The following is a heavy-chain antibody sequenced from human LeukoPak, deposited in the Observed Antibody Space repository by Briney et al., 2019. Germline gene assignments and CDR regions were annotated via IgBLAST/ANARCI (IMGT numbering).Heavy chain of an antibody. CDR1: GYTFTSYY. J-gene: IGHJ3*02. V-gene: IGHV1-46*01. Sequence: ASVKVSCKASGYTFTSYYMHWVRQAPGQGLEWMGIINPSGGSTSYAQRFQGRVTMTRDMSTSTVYMELSSLRSEDTAVYYCARDPRVGATLIGAFDIWGQGTMVTVSS. CDR2: INPSGGST. CDR3: ARDPRVGATLIGAFDI. D-gene: IGHD1-26*01.